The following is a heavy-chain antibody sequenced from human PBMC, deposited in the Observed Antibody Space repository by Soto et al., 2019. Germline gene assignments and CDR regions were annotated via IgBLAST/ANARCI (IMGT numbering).Heavy chain of an antibody. V-gene: IGHV3-74*01. CDR1: GFTFDYYW. CDR2: LQTDGSHP. J-gene: IGHJ4*02. CDR3: GRGGDTDY. Sequence: EVQLVESGGGLVQPGGSLRLSCVASGFTFDYYWMHWVRQAPGEGLMWVSRLQTDGSHPDYADSVKGRFTISRDNAKKTLYLLLNNLKAEDMVVYNCGRGGDTDYWGRGTLVSFSS. D-gene: IGHD2-21*02.